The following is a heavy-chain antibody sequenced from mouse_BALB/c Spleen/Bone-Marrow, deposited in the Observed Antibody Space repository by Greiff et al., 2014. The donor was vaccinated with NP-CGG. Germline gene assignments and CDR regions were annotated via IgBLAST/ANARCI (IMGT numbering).Heavy chain of an antibody. V-gene: IGHV1-7*01. CDR2: INPSTGYT. Sequence: QVQLKESGAELAKPGASVKMSCKASGYTFTSYWMHWVKQGPGQGLECIGYINPSTGYTDYNQKFKDKATLTADKSSSTAYMQLSSLTSEDSAVYYCARRLNWDWFAYWGQGTLVTVSA. D-gene: IGHD4-1*01. J-gene: IGHJ3*01. CDR1: GYTFTSYW. CDR3: ARRLNWDWFAY.